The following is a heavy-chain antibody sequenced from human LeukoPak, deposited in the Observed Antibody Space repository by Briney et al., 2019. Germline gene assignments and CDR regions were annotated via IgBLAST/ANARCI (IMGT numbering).Heavy chain of an antibody. CDR2: VSASGYT. CDR1: GDSMKNSY. J-gene: IGHJ5*02. CDR3: AKDLSRQRRGLNYGPWFDP. V-gene: IGHV4-4*07. D-gene: IGHD5-18*01. Sequence: PSETLSLTCTVSGDSMKNSYWTWIRQPVGNAMEWIGRVSASGYTSHNPSLKSRVIMSVDVSTNQFSLNLTSVTAGDTAVYFCAKDLSRQRRGLNYGPWFDPWGRGTLVTVSS.